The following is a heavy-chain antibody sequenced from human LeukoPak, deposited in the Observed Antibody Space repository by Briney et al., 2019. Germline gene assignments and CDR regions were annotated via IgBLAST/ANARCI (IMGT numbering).Heavy chain of an antibody. CDR2: IKQDGSEK. V-gene: IGHV3-7*01. CDR1: GFTFSSYW. CDR3: ARRRTDGSGSLNWFDP. Sequence: PGGSLRLSCAASGFTFSSYWMSWVRQAPGKGLEWVANIKQDGSEKYYVDSVKGRFTTSRDNAKNSLYLQMNSLRAEDTAVYYCARRRTDGSGSLNWFDPWGQGTLVTVSS. D-gene: IGHD3-10*01. J-gene: IGHJ5*02.